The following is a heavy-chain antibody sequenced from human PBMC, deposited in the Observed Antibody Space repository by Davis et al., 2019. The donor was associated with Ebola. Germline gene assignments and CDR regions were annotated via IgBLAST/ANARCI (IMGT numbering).Heavy chain of an antibody. J-gene: IGHJ5*02. Sequence: ASSKVSCKASGYTFTSYSMHWVRQAPGQRPEWMGWINAGNGNTKYSQKFQGRVTITRDTSASTAYMELSSLRSEDTAVYYCAREDTRIVGATRGGWFDPWGQGTLVTVSS. V-gene: IGHV1-3*01. CDR2: INAGNGNT. D-gene: IGHD1-26*01. CDR3: AREDTRIVGATRGGWFDP. CDR1: GYTFTSYS.